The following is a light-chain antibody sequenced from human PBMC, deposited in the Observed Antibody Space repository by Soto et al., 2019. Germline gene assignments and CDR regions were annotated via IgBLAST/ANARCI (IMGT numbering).Light chain of an antibody. Sequence: EIVFTQSPGTLSLSPGERATLSCRASQSVSSNLAWYQQKPGQAPRLLIYGASTRATGIPARFSGSGSGTEFTLTISSLQSEDFAVYYCQQYNNWPIPFGQGTRLENK. V-gene: IGKV3-15*01. J-gene: IGKJ5*01. CDR2: GAS. CDR1: QSVSSN. CDR3: QQYNNWPIP.